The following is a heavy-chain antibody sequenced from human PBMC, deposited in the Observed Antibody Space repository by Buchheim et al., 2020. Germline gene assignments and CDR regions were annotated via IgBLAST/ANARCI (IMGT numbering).Heavy chain of an antibody. J-gene: IGHJ4*02. CDR1: GGSISGYN. CDR3: ARTGGDHQGGDY. V-gene: IGHV4-59*01. CDR2: INYSGRT. D-gene: IGHD4-17*01. Sequence: QVQLQESGPGLVKPSETLSLTCPVSGGSISGYNWNWIRQPPGKGLEWIGFINYSGRTNSNPSLRSRVSISVDTSKNQFSLKLTSVTAADTAVYYCARTGGDHQGGDYWGQGTL.